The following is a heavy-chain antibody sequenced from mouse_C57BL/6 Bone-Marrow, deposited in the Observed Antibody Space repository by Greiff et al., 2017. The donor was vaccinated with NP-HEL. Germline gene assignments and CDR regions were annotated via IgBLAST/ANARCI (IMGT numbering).Heavy chain of an antibody. CDR1: GYSFTDYN. Sequence: VQLQQSGPELVKPGASVKISCKASGYSFTDYNMNWVKQSNGKSLEWIGVINPNYGTTSYNQKFKGKATLTVDQSSSTAYMQLNSLTSEDSAVYYGAKIYYSNYGYDARDYWVQGTSVTV. D-gene: IGHD2-5*01. CDR3: AKIYYSNYGYDARDY. CDR2: INPNYGTT. V-gene: IGHV1-39*01. J-gene: IGHJ4*01.